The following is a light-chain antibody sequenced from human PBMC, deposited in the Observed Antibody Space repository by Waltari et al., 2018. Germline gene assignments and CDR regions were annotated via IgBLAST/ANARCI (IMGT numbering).Light chain of an antibody. V-gene: IGKV3-11*01. CDR1: QSVSRS. CDR3: QQRSSLPLYT. CDR2: DAS. Sequence: EVVLTQSPATLSLFPGERAILSCRASQSVSRSLAWYTQKPGLAPRLLIYDASNRATGIPARFSGSGSGTDFTLTISSLEPEDFAVYYCQQRSSLPLYTFGQGTKLDLK. J-gene: IGKJ2*01.